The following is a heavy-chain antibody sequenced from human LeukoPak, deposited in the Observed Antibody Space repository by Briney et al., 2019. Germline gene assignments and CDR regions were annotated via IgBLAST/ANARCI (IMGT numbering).Heavy chain of an antibody. CDR2: ISGSGGST. CDR1: GFTFSSYA. CDR3: AKDGGGYDTSGYYYGDY. V-gene: IGHV3-23*01. J-gene: IGHJ4*02. Sequence: PGGSLRLSCAASGFTFSSYAMSWVRQAPGKGLGWVSAISGSGGSTYYADSVKGRFTISRDNSKNTLYLQMNSLRAEDTAVYYCAKDGGGYDTSGYYYGDYWGQGTLVTASS. D-gene: IGHD3-22*01.